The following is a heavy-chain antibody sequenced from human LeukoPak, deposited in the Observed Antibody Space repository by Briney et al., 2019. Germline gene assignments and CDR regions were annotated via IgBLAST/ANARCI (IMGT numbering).Heavy chain of an antibody. CDR2: IYYSGST. CDR3: ARDRYTGRGYFDL. D-gene: IGHD1-26*01. CDR1: GGSISSYY. J-gene: IGHJ2*01. V-gene: IGHV4-59*12. Sequence: SETLSLTCTVSGGSISSYYWSWIRQPPGKGLEWIGYIYYSGSTNYNPSLKSRVTISVDTSKNQFSLKLSSVTAADTAVYYCARDRYTGRGYFDLWGRGTLVTVSS.